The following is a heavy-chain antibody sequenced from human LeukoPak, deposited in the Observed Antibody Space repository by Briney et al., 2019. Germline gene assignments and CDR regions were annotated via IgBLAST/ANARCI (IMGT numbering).Heavy chain of an antibody. D-gene: IGHD5-12*01. CDR2: ISYVERAT. CDR3: ARVIVAEDV. V-gene: IGHV3-30*04. Sequence: GGSLRLSCAASGFTFSSFAMHWVRQAPGKGLEWVAFISYVERATYYADSVKGRFTISRDNAKNSLYLQMNSLRAEDTAVYYCARVIVAEDVWGKGTTVTVSS. J-gene: IGHJ6*04. CDR1: GFTFSSFA.